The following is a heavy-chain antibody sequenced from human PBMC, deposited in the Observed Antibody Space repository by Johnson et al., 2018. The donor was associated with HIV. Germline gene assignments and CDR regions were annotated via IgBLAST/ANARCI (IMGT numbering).Heavy chain of an antibody. Sequence: VQLVESGGGLVQPGGSLRVSCSASGFTFSSYAMSWVRQAAGKGLEWVSVIYSGGSTYYADSVKGRFTISRDNSKNTLYLQMNSLRAGDTAVYYCAREGVGTTCPFDIWGQGTRVTVSS. V-gene: IGHV3-66*01. J-gene: IGHJ3*02. CDR2: IYSGGST. CDR1: GFTFSSYA. CDR3: AREGVGTTCPFDI. D-gene: IGHD1-26*01.